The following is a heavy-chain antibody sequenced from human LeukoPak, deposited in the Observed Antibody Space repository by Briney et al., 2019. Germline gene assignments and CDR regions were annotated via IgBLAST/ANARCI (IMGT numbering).Heavy chain of an antibody. CDR1: GFTFSSYA. CDR3: AREEATYYDILTGYYTY. Sequence: GGSLRLSCVASGFTFSSYAMHWVRQAPGKGLEWVAVISYDGSNKYYADSVKGRFTISRDNSKNTLYLQMSSLRADDTAVYYCAREEATYYDILTGYYTYWGQGTLVTVSS. CDR2: ISYDGSNK. V-gene: IGHV3-30-3*01. J-gene: IGHJ4*02. D-gene: IGHD3-9*01.